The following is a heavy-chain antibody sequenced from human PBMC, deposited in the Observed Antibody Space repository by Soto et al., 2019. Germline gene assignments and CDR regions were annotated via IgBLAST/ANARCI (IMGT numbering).Heavy chain of an antibody. CDR1: EYTFSSYA. CDR3: ARPIPRWSYHYGMDV. Sequence: QLVESGGRGVQPGRSLRLSCEASEYTFSSYAMHWVRQAPGRGLEWVALVSFDGANEYYADSVKGRFIISRDNSQNMAYSQMNSLRPDHTAIYYCARPIPRWSYHYGMDVCGQGTNVTVSS. D-gene: IGHD2-15*01. V-gene: IGHV3-30-3*01. J-gene: IGHJ6*02. CDR2: VSFDGANE.